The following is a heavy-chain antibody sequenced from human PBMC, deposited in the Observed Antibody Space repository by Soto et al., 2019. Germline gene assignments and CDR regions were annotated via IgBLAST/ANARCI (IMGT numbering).Heavy chain of an antibody. CDR3: ASFGKVVVAATRWFDH. J-gene: IGHJ5*02. V-gene: IGHV1-8*01. CDR2: MNPNSGNT. CDR1: GYTFTSYD. D-gene: IGHD2-15*01. Sequence: QVQLVQGAEVKKPGASVKVSCKASGYTFTSYDINWVRQATGQGLEWMGWMNPNSGNTGYAQKFQGRLTMTRKNTLSTAYMELSSRRSEETAVYYCASFGKVVVAATRWFDHWGQGTLVTVSS.